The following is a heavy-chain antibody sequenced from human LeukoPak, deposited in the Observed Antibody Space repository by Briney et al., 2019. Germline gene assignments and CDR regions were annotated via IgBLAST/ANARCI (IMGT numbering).Heavy chain of an antibody. J-gene: IGHJ4*02. CDR1: GYIFISYW. D-gene: IGHD5-24*01. CDR2: VSHIDCDT. CDR3: ARRDGYNAGALDFDY. V-gene: IGHV5-51*01. Sequence: GESPKISCWGSGYIFISYWIGWVRQMPGKGLEWMGIVSHIDCDTAYSLSFQGEVPISADKSNNTDYPLWSSLKASDTDMYYFARRDGYNAGALDFDYWGQGTLVTVSS.